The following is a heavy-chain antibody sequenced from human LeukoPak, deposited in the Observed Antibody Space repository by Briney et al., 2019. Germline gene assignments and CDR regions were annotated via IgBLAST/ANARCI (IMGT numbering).Heavy chain of an antibody. Sequence: GGSLRLSCAASGFTFSNYGIHWVRQAPGKGLEWVAVISYDGIDRYYADSVKGRFTISRDNSKNTVNLRVNSLRPDDTAVYYCAKDRSLGWDLLEGYFDHWGQGAQVTVSS. J-gene: IGHJ4*02. V-gene: IGHV3-30*18. D-gene: IGHD1-26*01. CDR2: ISYDGIDR. CDR1: GFTFSNYG. CDR3: AKDRSLGWDLLEGYFDH.